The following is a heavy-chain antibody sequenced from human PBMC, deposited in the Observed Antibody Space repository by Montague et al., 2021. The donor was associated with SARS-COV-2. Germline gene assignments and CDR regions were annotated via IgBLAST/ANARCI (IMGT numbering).Heavy chain of an antibody. CDR3: ARGGTYHYGMDV. J-gene: IGHJ6*02. D-gene: IGHD3-16*01. V-gene: IGHV4/OR15-8*02. Sequence: SETLSLTCVVSDGSISSPNWWNWVRQPPGKGLEWIGEIYYTGNTNYKPSLKSRVTIFIDKSKNHFSLQLSSVTAADTAVYYCARGGTYHYGMDVWGQGTTVAVSS. CDR1: DGSISSPNW. CDR2: IYYTGNT.